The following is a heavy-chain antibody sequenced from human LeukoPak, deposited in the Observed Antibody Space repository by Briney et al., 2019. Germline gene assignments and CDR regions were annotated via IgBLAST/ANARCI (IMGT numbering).Heavy chain of an antibody. CDR1: GGSFSGYY. D-gene: IGHD3-22*01. V-gene: IGHV4-34*01. CDR3: ARDAHYYDSSGQSDY. J-gene: IGHJ4*02. Sequence: KASETLSLTCAVYGGSFSGYYWSWIRQPPGKGLEWIGEINHSGGTNYNPSLKSRVTISVDTSKNQFSLKLSSVTAADTAVYYCARDAHYYDSSGQSDYWGQGTLVTVSS. CDR2: INHSGGT.